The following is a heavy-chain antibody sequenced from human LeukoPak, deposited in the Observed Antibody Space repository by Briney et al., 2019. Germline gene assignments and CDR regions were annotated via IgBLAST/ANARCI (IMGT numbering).Heavy chain of an antibody. D-gene: IGHD2-2*01. J-gene: IGHJ5*02. Sequence: GASVKVSCKASVYTFTSYYMHWVRHAPGQGLEWMGIINPSGGSTSYAQKFQGRVTMTRDTSTSTVHMELSSLRSEDTAVYYCARDRGVVVPAAMVGYNWFDPWGQGTLVTVSS. CDR3: ARDRGVVVPAAMVGYNWFDP. CDR1: VYTFTSYY. V-gene: IGHV1-46*01. CDR2: INPSGGST.